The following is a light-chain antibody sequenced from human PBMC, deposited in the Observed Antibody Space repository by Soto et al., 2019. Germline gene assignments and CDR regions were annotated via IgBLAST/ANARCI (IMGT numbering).Light chain of an antibody. CDR2: GAS. V-gene: IGKV3-20*01. J-gene: IGKJ3*01. Sequence: EIVLTQSPGTLSLSPGERATLSCRASQSVSSSFLAWYQQKPGQAPRLLIYGASSWATGIPDRFSGSGSGTDFTLTISRLEPEDFAVYFCQQYGSSVTFGPGTKVDIK. CDR3: QQYGSSVT. CDR1: QSVSSSF.